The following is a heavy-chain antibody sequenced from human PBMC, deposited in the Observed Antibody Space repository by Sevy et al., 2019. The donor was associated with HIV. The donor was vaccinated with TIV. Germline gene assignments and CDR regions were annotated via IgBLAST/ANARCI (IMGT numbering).Heavy chain of an antibody. J-gene: IGHJ4*02. D-gene: IGHD3-22*01. CDR1: RFTFSVYG. Sequence: GGSLRLSCAASRFTFSVYGMHWVRQAPGKGLEWLAVIWYDGSYKYYADSVKGRFTISRDNSNNTLYLQMNSLRAEDTAVYYCANDNRPYDRSGYQDYWGQGTLVTVSS. V-gene: IGHV3-33*06. CDR2: IWYDGSYK. CDR3: ANDNRPYDRSGYQDY.